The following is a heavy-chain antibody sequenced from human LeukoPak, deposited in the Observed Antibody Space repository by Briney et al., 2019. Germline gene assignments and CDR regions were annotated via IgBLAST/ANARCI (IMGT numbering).Heavy chain of an antibody. D-gene: IGHD2-8*01. CDR3: ARGGVLNWFDP. J-gene: IGHJ5*02. V-gene: IGHV4-61*01. Sequence: SETLSLTCTVSGGSFSSASYSWSWIRQPPGKGLEWIGYIYYSGSTNYNPALKSRVTISVATSENQFSLKLTSVTAADTAVYYCARGGVLNWFDPWGQGTLVTVSS. CDR2: IYYSGST. CDR1: GGSFSSASYS.